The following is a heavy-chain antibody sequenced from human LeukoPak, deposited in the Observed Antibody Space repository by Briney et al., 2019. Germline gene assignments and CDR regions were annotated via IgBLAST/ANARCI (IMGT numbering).Heavy chain of an antibody. CDR1: GDTFSSHT. V-gene: IGHV1-69*02. D-gene: IGHD5-24*01. CDR2: IIPILDLA. Sequence: GASVKVSCKASGDTFSSHTIAWVRKAPGQGPEWMGRIIPILDLAGYAQKFRDRVTITADKSTGTVYMELSSLRSEDTAVFYCARVICANGHNLCYFDDWGQGTLVTVSS. CDR3: ARVICANGHNLCYFDD. J-gene: IGHJ4*02.